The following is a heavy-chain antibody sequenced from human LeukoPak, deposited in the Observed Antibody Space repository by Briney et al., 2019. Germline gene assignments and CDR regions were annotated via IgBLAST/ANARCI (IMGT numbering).Heavy chain of an antibody. CDR3: ARLERLSYYYMDV. J-gene: IGHJ6*03. Sequence: GSSVKVSCKASGGTFSSYAISWVRQTPGQGPEWMGGIIPIFGTANYAQKFQGRVTLTADESTRAAYTELGSLRSEDTAVYYCARLERLSYYYMDVWGKGTTVTVSS. D-gene: IGHD1-1*01. V-gene: IGHV1-69*01. CDR2: IIPIFGTA. CDR1: GGTFSSYA.